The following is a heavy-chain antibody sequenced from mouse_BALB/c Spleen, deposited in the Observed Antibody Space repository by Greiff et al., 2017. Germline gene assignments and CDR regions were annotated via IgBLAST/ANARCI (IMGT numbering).Heavy chain of an antibody. CDR2: INPSNGGT. CDR1: GYTFTRYY. V-gene: IGHV1S81*02. J-gene: IGHJ3*01. CDR3: TREGAYGNYVAY. D-gene: IGHD2-1*01. Sequence: VKLMESGAELVKPGASVTLSCKASGYTFTRYYMYWVKQRPGQGLEWIGEINPSNGGTNFNEKFKSKATLTVDKSSRTAYMQLSSLTSEDSAVYYCTREGAYGNYVAYWGQGTLVTVSA.